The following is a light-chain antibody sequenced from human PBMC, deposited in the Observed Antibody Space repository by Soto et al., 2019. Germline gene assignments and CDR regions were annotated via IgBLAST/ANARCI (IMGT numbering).Light chain of an antibody. CDR3: ATWDDSLNGWV. J-gene: IGLJ3*02. CDR2: SNN. Sequence: QSVLTQPPSASGTPGQRVTISCSGSSSNIGSNAVSWYQQLPGTAPKVLIYSNNQRPSGVPDRFSGSKSGTSASLAIGGLQSEDDADYYCATWDDSLNGWVFGGGTKLTVL. CDR1: SSNIGSNA. V-gene: IGLV1-44*01.